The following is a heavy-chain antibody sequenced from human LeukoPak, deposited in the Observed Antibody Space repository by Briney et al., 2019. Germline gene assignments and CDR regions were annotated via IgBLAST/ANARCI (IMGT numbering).Heavy chain of an antibody. D-gene: IGHD6-13*01. CDR2: INPNSGGT. CDR3: ARWVSGIAAAGTEY. V-gene: IGHV1-2*02. J-gene: IGHJ4*02. Sequence: ASVKVSCKASGYTFTGYYMHWVRQAPGQGLEWMGWINPNSGGTNYAQKFQGRVTMIRDTSISTAYMELSRLRSDDTAVYYCARWVSGIAAAGTEYWGQGTLVTVSS. CDR1: GYTFTGYY.